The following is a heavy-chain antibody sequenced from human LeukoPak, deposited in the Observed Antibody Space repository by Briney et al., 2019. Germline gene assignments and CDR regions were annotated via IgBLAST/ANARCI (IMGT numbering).Heavy chain of an antibody. CDR2: FDPEDGET. D-gene: IGHD6-13*01. CDR1: GYTLTELS. J-gene: IGHJ3*02. V-gene: IGHV1-24*01. CDR3: ARVYAAAASDAFDI. Sequence: ASVKVSCKVSGYTLTELSMHWVRQAPGKGLEWMGGFDPEDGETIYAQKFQGRVTMTEDTSTDTAYMELSSLRSEDTAVYYCARVYAAAASDAFDIWGQGTMVTFSS.